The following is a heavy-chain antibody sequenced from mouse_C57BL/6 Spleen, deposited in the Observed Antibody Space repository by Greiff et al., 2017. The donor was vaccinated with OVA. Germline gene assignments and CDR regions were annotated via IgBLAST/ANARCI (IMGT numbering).Heavy chain of an antibody. D-gene: IGHD1-1*01. CDR2: IYPSDSET. CDR1: GYTFTSYW. CDR3: AREIYYGSSYGSMDY. Sequence: QVQLQQPGAELVRPGSSVKLSCKASGYTFTSYWMDWVKQRPGQGLEWIGNIYPSDSETHYNQKFKDKATLTVDKSSSTAYMQLSSLTSEDSAVYYGAREIYYGSSYGSMDYWGQGTSVTVSS. J-gene: IGHJ4*01. V-gene: IGHV1-61*01.